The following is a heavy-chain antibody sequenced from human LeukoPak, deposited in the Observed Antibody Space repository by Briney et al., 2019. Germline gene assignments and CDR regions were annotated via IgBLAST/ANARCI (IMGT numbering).Heavy chain of an antibody. J-gene: IGHJ5*01. CDR2: IKSKADAGTT. Sequence: GGSLRLSCAASGFTFSSYSMNWVRQAPGKGPECVGRIKSKADAGTTDYGAPVKGRFSISRDDSKNTLYLQMNSLKAEDTAVYYCITDVPSDLYPFDFWGQGTLVTVSS. CDR3: ITDVPSDLYPFDF. V-gene: IGHV3-15*05. D-gene: IGHD2-21*02. CDR1: GFTFSSYS.